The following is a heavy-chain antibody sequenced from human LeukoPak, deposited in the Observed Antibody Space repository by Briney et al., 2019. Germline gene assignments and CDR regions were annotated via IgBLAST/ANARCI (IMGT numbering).Heavy chain of an antibody. CDR3: AKLGIIAAADKFDY. J-gene: IGHJ4*02. Sequence: GGSLRLSCAASGFTFSSYGMHWVRQAPGKGLEWVAFMRYDGSNKYYADSVKGRFTISRDNSKNTLYLQMNSLRAEDTAVYYCAKLGIIAAADKFDYWGQGTLVTVSS. D-gene: IGHD6-13*01. CDR1: GFTFSSYG. V-gene: IGHV3-30*02. CDR2: MRYDGSNK.